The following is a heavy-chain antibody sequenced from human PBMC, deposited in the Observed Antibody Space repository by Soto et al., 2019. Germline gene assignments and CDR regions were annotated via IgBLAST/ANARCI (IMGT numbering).Heavy chain of an antibody. Sequence: QVQLVQSGAEVKKPGSSVKVSCKASGGTFSSYAISWVRQAPGQGLEWMGGIIPIFGTANYAQKFKGRVTITADESTITAVMELSSLRSEDTAVYYCAAGGPPRIVGARRGAFDIWGQGTMVTVSS. CDR1: GGTFSSYA. J-gene: IGHJ3*02. CDR3: AAGGPPRIVGARRGAFDI. V-gene: IGHV1-69*01. D-gene: IGHD1-26*01. CDR2: IIPIFGTA.